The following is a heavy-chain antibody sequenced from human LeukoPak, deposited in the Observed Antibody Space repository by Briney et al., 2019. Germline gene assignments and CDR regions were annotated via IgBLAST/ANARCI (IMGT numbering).Heavy chain of an antibody. J-gene: IGHJ4*02. CDR2: ITTSGGST. CDR3: AKDLGHCGGDCYFDY. Sequence: SGGSLRLSCAAYGFTFSSYAMSWVRQAPGKGLEWVSAITTSGGSTYYADSVKGRFTISRDNSKNTLYLQMNSLRAEDTAVYYCAKDLGHCGGDCYFDYWGQGTLVTVSS. D-gene: IGHD2-21*02. V-gene: IGHV3-23*01. CDR1: GFTFSSYA.